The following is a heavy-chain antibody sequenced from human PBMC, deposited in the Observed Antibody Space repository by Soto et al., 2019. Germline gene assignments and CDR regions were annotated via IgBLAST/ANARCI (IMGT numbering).Heavy chain of an antibody. CDR1: GFTFSSYN. CDR2: ISSSGTTI. J-gene: IGHJ4*02. CDR3: ARETFSSVVVPAATYYFDY. D-gene: IGHD2-2*01. Sequence: GESLKISCAASGFTFSSYNMNWVRQAPGKGLEWVSYISSSGTTIYYADSVKGRFTISRDNAKNSLYLQMNSLRAEDTAVYYCARETFSSVVVPAATYYFDYWGQGTLVTVSS. V-gene: IGHV3-48*01.